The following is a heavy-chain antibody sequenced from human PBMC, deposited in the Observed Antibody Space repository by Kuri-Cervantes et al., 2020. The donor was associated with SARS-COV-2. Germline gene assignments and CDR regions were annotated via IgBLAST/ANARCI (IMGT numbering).Heavy chain of an antibody. J-gene: IGHJ4*02. CDR1: GSTVSSNY. D-gene: IGHD2-15*01. V-gene: IGHV3-23*01. CDR2: ISGSGGDT. Sequence: GESLKISCAASGSTVSSNYMSWVRQAPGKGLEWVSGISGSGGDTYYADSVKGRFTISRDNSKNTLYLQMNSLRAEDTAVYYCARVGSSSAYSNYFDYWGQGTLVTVSS. CDR3: ARVGSSSAYSNYFDY.